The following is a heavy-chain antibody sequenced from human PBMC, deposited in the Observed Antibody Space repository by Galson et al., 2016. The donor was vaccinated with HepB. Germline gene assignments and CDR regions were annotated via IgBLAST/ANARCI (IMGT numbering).Heavy chain of an antibody. D-gene: IGHD4-23*01. CDR1: GDSVSSNSAA. CDR2: TYYRSKWFN. V-gene: IGHV6-1*01. Sequence: CAISGDSVSSNSAAWNWIRQSPSRGLEWLGRTYYRSKWFNDYAPSVKSRINISPDTSKNQFSLQPNSVTPEDTAVYYCARTNSKTYGGGNLDYWGQGTLVTVSS. J-gene: IGHJ4*01. CDR3: ARTNSKTYGGGNLDY.